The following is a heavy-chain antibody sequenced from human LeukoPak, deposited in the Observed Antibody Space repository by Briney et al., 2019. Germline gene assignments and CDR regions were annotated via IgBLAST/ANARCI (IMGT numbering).Heavy chain of an antibody. D-gene: IGHD7-27*01. V-gene: IGHV1-69*13. CDR3: AREQNWAIDY. CDR2: IIPIFGTA. J-gene: IGHJ4*02. Sequence: ASVKVSCKASGGTFSSYAISWVRQAPGQGLEWMGGIIPIFGTANYAQKFQGRVTITADESTSTAYVELSSLRSEDTAVYYCAREQNWAIDYWGQGTLVTVSS. CDR1: GGTFSSYA.